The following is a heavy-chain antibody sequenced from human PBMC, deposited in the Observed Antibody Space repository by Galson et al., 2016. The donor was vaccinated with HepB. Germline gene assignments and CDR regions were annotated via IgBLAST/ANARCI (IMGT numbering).Heavy chain of an antibody. CDR1: GYRSTSYW. CDR2: IYPGDSDI. J-gene: IGHJ6*02. Sequence: QSGAEVKKPGESLKISCKVSGYRSTSYWIAWVRQMPGKGLEWMGIIYPGDSDIKYSPSFQGQVTISADKSISTAYLQWSSLNASDTAMYYCARSGQNHYYPMDVWGQATTVTFS. D-gene: IGHD3-10*01. CDR3: ARSGQNHYYPMDV. V-gene: IGHV5-51*03.